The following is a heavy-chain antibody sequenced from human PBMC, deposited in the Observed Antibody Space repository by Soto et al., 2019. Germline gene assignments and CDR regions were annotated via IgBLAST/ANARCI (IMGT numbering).Heavy chain of an antibody. D-gene: IGHD5-12*01. Sequence: QLQLQESGSGLVKPSQTLSLTCAVSGGSISSGGYSWSWIRQPPGKGLEWIGYIYHSGSTYYNPSLKSRVTRPVDRSRKELSLKMSSVTAADTDVYYCAGGGGLPRYYCGKATLVTVSS. CDR2: IYHSGST. V-gene: IGHV4-30-2*01. CDR3: AGGGGLPRYY. CDR1: GGSISSGGYS. J-gene: IGHJ4*02.